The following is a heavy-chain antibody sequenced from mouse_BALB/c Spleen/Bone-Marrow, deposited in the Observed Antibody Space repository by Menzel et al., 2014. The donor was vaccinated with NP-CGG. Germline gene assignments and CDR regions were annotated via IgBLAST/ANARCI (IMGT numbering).Heavy chain of an antibody. Sequence: QVQLKESGAELVKPGASVKLSRKASGYTFTSYYVYWVKQRPGQGLEWIGEINPSNGGTNFNEKFKSKATLTVDKSSSTAYMQLSSLTSEDSAVYYCTNDYLFAYWGQGTLVTVSA. CDR3: TNDYLFAY. CDR2: INPSNGGT. D-gene: IGHD2-4*01. J-gene: IGHJ3*01. V-gene: IGHV1S81*02. CDR1: GYTFTSYY.